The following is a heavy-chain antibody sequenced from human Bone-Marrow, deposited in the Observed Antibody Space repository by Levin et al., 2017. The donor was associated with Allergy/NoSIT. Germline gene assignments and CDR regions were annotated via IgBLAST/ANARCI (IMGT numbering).Heavy chain of an antibody. Sequence: SGGSLRLSCAASGFTFSSYAMSWVRQAPGKGLEWVSAISGSGGSTYYADSVKGRFTISRDNSKNTLYLQMNSLRAEDTAVYYCAKDHTMIVVVITESAEYFQHWGQGTLVTVSS. CDR1: GFTFSSYA. CDR3: AKDHTMIVVVITESAEYFQH. V-gene: IGHV3-23*01. J-gene: IGHJ1*01. CDR2: ISGSGGST. D-gene: IGHD3-22*01.